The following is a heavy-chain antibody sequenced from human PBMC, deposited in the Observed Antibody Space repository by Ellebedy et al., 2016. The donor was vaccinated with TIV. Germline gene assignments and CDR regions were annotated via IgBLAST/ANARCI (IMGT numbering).Heavy chain of an antibody. CDR1: GGSVRSDY. D-gene: IGHD4-17*01. V-gene: IGHV4-59*08. CDR3: AGDYGAYFDY. J-gene: IGHJ4*02. Sequence: MPSETLSLTCNVSGGSVRSDYWSWIRQPPGKGPEWIGYIYYSGSTNYNPSLKSRVTISVDMSKNQFSLRLSSVTAADTAVYYCAGDYGAYFDYWGQGTLVTVSS. CDR2: IYYSGST.